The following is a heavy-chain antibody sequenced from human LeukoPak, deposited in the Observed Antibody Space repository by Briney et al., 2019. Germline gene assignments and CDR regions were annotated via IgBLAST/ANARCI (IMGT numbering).Heavy chain of an antibody. J-gene: IGHJ1*01. CDR2: ISGSGGST. D-gene: IGHD2-2*01. V-gene: IGHV3-23*01. Sequence: GGSLRLSCAASGFTFSSYAMSWVRQAPGKGLEWVSAISGSGGSTYYADSVKGRFTISRDNSKNTLYLQMNSLRAEDTAVYYCAKDTHIVVVPAATEYFQHWGQGTLVTVSS. CDR1: GFTFSSYA. CDR3: AKDTHIVVVPAATEYFQH.